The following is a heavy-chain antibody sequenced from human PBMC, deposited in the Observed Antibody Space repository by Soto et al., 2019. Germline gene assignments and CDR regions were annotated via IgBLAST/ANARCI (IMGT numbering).Heavy chain of an antibody. Sequence: PGGSLRLSCAASGLLVSSNYMGWVRQAPGKGLEWVSVIYSDIYTHYADSVKGRFTISRDNAKNTVSLQMNSLRAEDTAVYYCVRDLSYCVDGVCSSWGQGTLVTVSS. D-gene: IGHD2-21*01. CDR2: IYSDIYT. V-gene: IGHV3-66*01. CDR1: GLLVSSNY. CDR3: VRDLSYCVDGVCSS. J-gene: IGHJ4*02.